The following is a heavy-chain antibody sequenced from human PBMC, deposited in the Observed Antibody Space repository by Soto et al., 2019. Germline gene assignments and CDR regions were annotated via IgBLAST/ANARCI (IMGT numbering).Heavy chain of an antibody. J-gene: IGHJ6*02. V-gene: IGHV4-34*01. CDR2: INHSGST. D-gene: IGHD3-10*01. CDR3: ARVKVTMVRGGPFYYYGTDV. Sequence: SETLSLTCAVYGGSFSGYYWSWIRQPPGKGLEWIGEINHSGSTNYNPSLKSRVTISVDTSKNQFSLKLSSVTAADTAVYYCARVKVTMVRGGPFYYYGTDVWGQGTTVTDSS. CDR1: GGSFSGYY.